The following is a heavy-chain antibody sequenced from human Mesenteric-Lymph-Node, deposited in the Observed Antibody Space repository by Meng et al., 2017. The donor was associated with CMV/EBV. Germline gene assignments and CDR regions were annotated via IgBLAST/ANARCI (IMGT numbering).Heavy chain of an antibody. D-gene: IGHD2-15*01. J-gene: IGHJ6*02. CDR1: GVTFSTYE. V-gene: IGHV3-48*03. CDR3: ATGAYCSGGSCSGRYGMDV. Sequence: GESLKISCAASGVTFSTYEMNWVRQAPGKGLEWVSYISSSGSTIYYADSVKGRFTISRDNAKNSLYLQMNSLRADDTAVYYCATGAYCSGGSCSGRYGMDVWGQGTTVTVSS. CDR2: ISSSGSTI.